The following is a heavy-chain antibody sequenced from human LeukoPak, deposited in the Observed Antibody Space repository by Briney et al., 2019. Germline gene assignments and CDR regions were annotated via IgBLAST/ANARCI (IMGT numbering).Heavy chain of an antibody. J-gene: IGHJ4*02. V-gene: IGHV4-59*11. CDR1: GGSISSHY. CDR3: ARAPLGYCSGGRCSGVKFDY. CDR2: IYNSGST. D-gene: IGHD2-15*01. Sequence: SETLSLTCTVSGGSISSHYWSWIRQPPGKGLEWIGYIYNSGSTNYNPSLKSRVTISIDTSKNQFSLKLSSVTAADTAVYYCARAPLGYCSGGRCSGVKFDYWGQGTLVTVSS.